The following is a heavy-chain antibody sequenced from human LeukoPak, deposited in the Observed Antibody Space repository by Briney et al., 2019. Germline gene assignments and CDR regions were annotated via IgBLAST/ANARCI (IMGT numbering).Heavy chain of an antibody. D-gene: IGHD2-21*01. CDR2: ISGSDDST. CDR1: GFTFSSYA. Sequence: SGGSLRLSCAASGFTFSSYAMSWVRQAPGKGLEWISAISGSDDSTYYADSVKGRFTISRDNSKNTLYLQMSSLRAEDTAVYFCAKGHTYFDYWGQGTLVTVSS. J-gene: IGHJ4*02. CDR3: AKGHTYFDY. V-gene: IGHV3-23*01.